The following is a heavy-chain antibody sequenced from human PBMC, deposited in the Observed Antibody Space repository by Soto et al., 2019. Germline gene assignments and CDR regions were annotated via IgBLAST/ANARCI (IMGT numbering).Heavy chain of an antibody. CDR3: ASRSSYFRHTTCYEDYFDY. Sequence: QLQLQESGPGLVKPSETLSLTCTVSGGSISSRSFYWGWIRQPPGMGLEWIGSIYYSGSTDYDPSHKGRLSISVDTPKNQFSLGLSSVTAADTAVYYCASRSSYFRHTTCYEDYFDYWGQGILVTVSS. V-gene: IGHV4-39*01. CDR2: IYYSGST. J-gene: IGHJ4*02. CDR1: GGSISSRSFY. D-gene: IGHD2-2*01.